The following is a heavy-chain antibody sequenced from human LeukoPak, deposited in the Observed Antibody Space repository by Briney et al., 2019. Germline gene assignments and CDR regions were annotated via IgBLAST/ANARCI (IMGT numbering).Heavy chain of an antibody. CDR2: ISSSGSTI. CDR1: GFTFSSYE. J-gene: IGHJ4*02. CDR3: ATHRPRGSGSEPVDY. Sequence: GGSLRLSCAASGFTFSSYEMNWVRQAPGKGLEWVSYISSSGSTIYYADSVKGRFTISRDNAKNSLYLQMNSLRAEDTAVYYCATHRPRGSGSEPVDYWGQGTLVTVSS. D-gene: IGHD3-10*01. V-gene: IGHV3-48*03.